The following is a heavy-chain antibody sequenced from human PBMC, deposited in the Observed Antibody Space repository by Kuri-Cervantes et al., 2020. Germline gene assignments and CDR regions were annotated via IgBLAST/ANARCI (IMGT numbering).Heavy chain of an antibody. J-gene: IGHJ6*03. D-gene: IGHD2-2*01. CDR1: GFTFSSYS. Sequence: GESLKISCAASGFTFSSYSMNWVRQAPGKGLEWVSSISSSSRYIYYADSVKGRFAISRDNAKNSLYLQMNSLRAEDTAVYYCAREGSGIYCSSTSCLNGYYYYYMDVWGKGTTVTVSS. CDR3: AREGSGIYCSSTSCLNGYYYYYMDV. V-gene: IGHV3-21*03. CDR2: ISSSSRYI.